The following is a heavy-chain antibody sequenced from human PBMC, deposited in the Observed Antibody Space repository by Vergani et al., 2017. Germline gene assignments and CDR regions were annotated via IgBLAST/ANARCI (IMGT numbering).Heavy chain of an antibody. CDR3: AKDIFGDTKGYFDY. J-gene: IGHJ4*02. V-gene: IGHV3-9*01. Sequence: EVQLVESGGGLVQPGRSLRLSCAASGFTFDDYAMHWVRQAPGKGLEWVSGISWNSGSIGHADSVKGRFTISRDNAKNSLYLQMNSLRAEDTALYYCAKDIFGDTKGYFDYWGQGTLVTVSS. CDR2: ISWNSGSI. CDR1: GFTFDDYA. D-gene: IGHD3-10*01.